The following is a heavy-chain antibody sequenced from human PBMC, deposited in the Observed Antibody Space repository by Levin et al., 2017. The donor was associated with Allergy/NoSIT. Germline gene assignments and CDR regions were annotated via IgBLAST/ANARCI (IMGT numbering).Heavy chain of an antibody. J-gene: IGHJ1*01. V-gene: IGHV5-51*01. Sequence: GESLKISCKGSGYSFTSYWIGWVRQMPGKGLEWMGIIYPGDSDTRYSPSFQGQVTISADKSISTAYLQWSSLKASDTAMYYCATARLRFLEWEHGYFQHWGQGTLVTVSS. CDR3: ATARLRFLEWEHGYFQH. CDR1: GYSFTSYW. D-gene: IGHD3-3*01. CDR2: IYPGDSDT.